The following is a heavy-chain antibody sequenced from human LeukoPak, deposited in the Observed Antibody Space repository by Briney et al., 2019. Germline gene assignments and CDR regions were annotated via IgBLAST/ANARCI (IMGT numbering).Heavy chain of an antibody. J-gene: IGHJ6*03. Sequence: GGSLRLSCAASGFTFSSYAMHWVRQAPGKGLEYVSAISSNGGSTYYANSVKGRFTISRDNSKNTLYLQMGSLRAKDMAVYYCARGYYGGPLEGYYYYYMDVWGKGTTVTVSS. CDR3: ARGYYGGPLEGYYYYYMDV. V-gene: IGHV3-64*01. D-gene: IGHD3-10*01. CDR1: GFTFSSYA. CDR2: ISSNGGST.